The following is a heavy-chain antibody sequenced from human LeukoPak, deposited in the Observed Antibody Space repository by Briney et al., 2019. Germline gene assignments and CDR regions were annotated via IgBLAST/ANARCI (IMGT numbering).Heavy chain of an antibody. CDR2: INPSGGGT. J-gene: IGHJ4*02. CDR1: GYTFTSYY. CDR3: ARRVGGYLFDY. D-gene: IGHD3-22*01. Sequence: ASVKVSCKASGYTFTSYYMHWVRQAPGQGLEWMGIINPSGGGTSYAQKFQGRVTMTRDMSTSTVYMELSSLRSEDTAVYYCARRVGGYLFDYWGQGTLVTVSS. V-gene: IGHV1-46*01.